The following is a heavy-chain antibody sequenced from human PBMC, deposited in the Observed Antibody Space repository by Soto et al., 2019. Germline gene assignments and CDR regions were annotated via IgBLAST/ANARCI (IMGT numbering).Heavy chain of an antibody. V-gene: IGHV3-23*01. CDR3: AKLTLGY. Sequence: PGETLRLSCAASGFTFSNYSMTWVCQAPGKGLEWVSTISGSGGSTYYADSVKGRFTISRDNSKNTLYLQMSSLRAEDTAVYYCAKLTLGYWGQGTLVTVSS. J-gene: IGHJ4*02. CDR2: ISGSGGST. CDR1: GFTFSNYS.